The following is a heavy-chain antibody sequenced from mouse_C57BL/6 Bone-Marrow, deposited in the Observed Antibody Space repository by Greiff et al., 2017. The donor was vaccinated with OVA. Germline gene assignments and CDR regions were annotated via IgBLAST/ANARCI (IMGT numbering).Heavy chain of an antibody. V-gene: IGHV7-3*01. CDR2: IRNKPNGSTT. Sequence: EVMLVESGGGLVQPGDSLSLSCAASGFTFTNYYMSWVRQPPGKALEWLAFIRNKPNGSTTEYSASVKGRFTISRDNSQIILYLQMNALSAEASATYYCSRYKGRVALDYFDYWGQGTSLTVSS. CDR1: GFTFTNYY. CDR3: SRYKGRVALDYFDY. D-gene: IGHD1-1*01. J-gene: IGHJ2*02.